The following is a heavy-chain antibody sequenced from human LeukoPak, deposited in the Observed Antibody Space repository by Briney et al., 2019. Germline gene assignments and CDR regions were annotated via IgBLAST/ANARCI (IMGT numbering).Heavy chain of an antibody. CDR1: GYSFTSYW. J-gene: IGHJ3*02. D-gene: IGHD2-2*01. CDR2: IYPGDSDT. V-gene: IGHV5-51*01. CDR3: ARQTGGTEVVPAAIGQPDAFDI. Sequence: GESLKISCKGSGYSFTSYWIGWVRQMPGKGLEWMGIIYPGDSDTRYSPSFQGQVTISADKSISTAYLQWSSLKASDTAMYYCARQTGGTEVVPAAIGQPDAFDIWGQGTMVTVSS.